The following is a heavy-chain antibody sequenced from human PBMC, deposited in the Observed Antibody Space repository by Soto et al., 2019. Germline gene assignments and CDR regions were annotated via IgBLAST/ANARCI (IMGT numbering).Heavy chain of an antibody. CDR3: ARHRRTTVAKLSFDN. D-gene: IGHD4-4*01. V-gene: IGHV4-59*08. CDR2: IFDSGNA. CDR1: GGSINSYC. J-gene: IGHJ4*02. Sequence: QVQLQESGPGLVKPSETLSLTCTVSGGSINSYCWSWIRQPPGKGLEWIAYIFDSGNANYNPSLKSRVTITVDTSKNQFSLQLTSVTAADTAVYYCARHRRTTVAKLSFDNWGQGALVTVSS.